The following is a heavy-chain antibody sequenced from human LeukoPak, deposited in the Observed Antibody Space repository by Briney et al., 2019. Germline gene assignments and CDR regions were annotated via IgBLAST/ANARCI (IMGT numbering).Heavy chain of an antibody. CDR3: ARDPGSSSFDL. Sequence: GGSLRLSCAASGFTFSSYIMNWVRQAPGKGLEWVSSISSSGSYIYYADSVKGRFTISRDNAKNSLYLQMNSLRAEDTAVYYCARDPGSSSFDLWGQGALVTVSS. J-gene: IGHJ4*02. CDR1: GFTFSSYI. D-gene: IGHD6-13*01. V-gene: IGHV3-21*01. CDR2: ISSSGSYI.